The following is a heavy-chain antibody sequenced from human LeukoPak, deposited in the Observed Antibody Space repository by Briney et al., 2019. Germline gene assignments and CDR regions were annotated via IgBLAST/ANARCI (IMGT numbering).Heavy chain of an antibody. D-gene: IGHD3-22*01. Sequence: GGSLGLSFAAPGFTFDDYPMHGFRQAPGKGLGWVSGISWNSGSIGYADSVKGRFTISRDNAKNSLYLQMNSLRAEDTALYYCAKGGSGYYYPYFDYWGQGTLVTVSS. J-gene: IGHJ4*02. CDR2: ISWNSGSI. V-gene: IGHV3-9*01. CDR3: AKGGSGYYYPYFDY. CDR1: GFTFDDYP.